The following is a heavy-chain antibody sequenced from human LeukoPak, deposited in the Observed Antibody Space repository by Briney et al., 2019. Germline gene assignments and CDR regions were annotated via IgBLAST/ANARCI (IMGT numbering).Heavy chain of an antibody. CDR1: GFTFSSYS. D-gene: IGHD2-15*01. CDR2: ISSSSSYI. Sequence: GGSLRLSCAASGFTFSSYSMTWVRQAPGKGLEWVSSISSSSSYIYYADSVKGRFTISRDNAKNSLYLQMNSLRAEDTAVYYCARDGYCSGGSCYFLYGMDVWGQGTTVTVSS. CDR3: ARDGYCSGGSCYFLYGMDV. V-gene: IGHV3-21*01. J-gene: IGHJ6*02.